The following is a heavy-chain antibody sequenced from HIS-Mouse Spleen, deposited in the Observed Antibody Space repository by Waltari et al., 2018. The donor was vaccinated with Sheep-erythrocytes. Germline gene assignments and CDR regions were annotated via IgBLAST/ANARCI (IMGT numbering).Heavy chain of an antibody. V-gene: IGHV3-21*01. J-gene: IGHJ4*02. D-gene: IGHD1-26*01. CDR2: ISSSSSYI. Sequence: EVQLVESGGGLVKPGGSLRLSCAASGFTFSSYSMNWVRQAPGKGLGWVSSISSSSSYIYYADSVKGRFTISRDNAKNSLYLQMTSLGAEDTAVYYCARVASGATFDYWGQGTLVTVSS. CDR3: ARVASGATFDY. CDR1: GFTFSSYS.